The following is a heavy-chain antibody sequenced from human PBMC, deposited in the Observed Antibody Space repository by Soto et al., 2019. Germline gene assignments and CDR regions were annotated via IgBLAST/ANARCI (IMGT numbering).Heavy chain of an antibody. D-gene: IGHD6-19*01. V-gene: IGHV4-30-2*01. CDR3: ARARVAVAGNPTIAYYFDY. J-gene: IGHJ4*02. CDR1: GGSIRSGCYS. CDR2: IYHSGST. Sequence: LSLTCAVSGGSIRSGCYSWSWIRQPPGKGLEWIGYIYHSGSTYYNPSLKSRVTISVDRSKNQFSLKLSSVTAADTAVYYCARARVAVAGNPTIAYYFDYWGQGTLVTVSS.